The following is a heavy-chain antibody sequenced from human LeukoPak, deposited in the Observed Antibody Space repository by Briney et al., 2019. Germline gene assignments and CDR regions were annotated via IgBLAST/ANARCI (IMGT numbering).Heavy chain of an antibody. J-gene: IGHJ4*02. CDR2: ISGSGGST. CDR1: GFTFSSYA. V-gene: IGHV3-23*01. CDR3: AKKLGSGWPCFDY. Sequence: GGSLRLSCAASGFTFSSYAMSWVRQAPGKGLEWVSAISGSGGSTYYADSVKGRFTISRDNSKNTLFLQMNSLRAEDTAVYFCAKKLGSGWPCFDYWGQGTLVTVSS. D-gene: IGHD6-25*01.